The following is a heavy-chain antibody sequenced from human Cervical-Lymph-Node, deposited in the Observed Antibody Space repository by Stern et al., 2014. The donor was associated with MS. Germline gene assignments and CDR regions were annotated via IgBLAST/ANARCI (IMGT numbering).Heavy chain of an antibody. CDR3: VKETSPSYYYGMDV. V-gene: IGHV3-9*01. CDR2: ISWTSGNI. J-gene: IGHJ6*02. Sequence: QLVESGGGLVQPGRSLRLSCVGSGFTFDDYTMHWVRQAPGKGLEWVSGISWTSGNIAYADSVKGRFTISRDNAQKSLFLLMNNLRSEDTALYYCVKETSPSYYYGMDVWGQGTAVTVSS. CDR1: GFTFDDYT.